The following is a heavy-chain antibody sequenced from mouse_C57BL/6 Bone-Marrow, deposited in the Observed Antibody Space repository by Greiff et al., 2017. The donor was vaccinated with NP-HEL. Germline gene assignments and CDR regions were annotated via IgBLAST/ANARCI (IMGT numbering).Heavy chain of an antibody. CDR2: ISYDGSN. D-gene: IGHD1-1*01. Sequence: EVQRVESGPGLVKPSQSLSLTCSVTGYSITSGYYWNWIRQFPGNKLEWMGYISYDGSNNYNPSLKNRISITRDTSKNQFFLKLNSVTTEDTATYYCARDYGPYYYAMDYWGQGTSVTVSS. J-gene: IGHJ4*01. CDR1: GYSITSGYY. V-gene: IGHV3-6*01. CDR3: ARDYGPYYYAMDY.